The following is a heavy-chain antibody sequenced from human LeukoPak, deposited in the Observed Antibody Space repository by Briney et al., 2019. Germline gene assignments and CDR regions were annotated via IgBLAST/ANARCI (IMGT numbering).Heavy chain of an antibody. D-gene: IGHD3-22*01. J-gene: IGHJ4*02. V-gene: IGHV3-30*03. Sequence: PGRSLRLSCAASGFTFSTYGMHWVRQAPGKGLEWVAIISYDGNNKYYADSVKGRFTISRDNSKNTLYLQVNSLRAEDTAVYYCARALYDSSGYSFDYWGQGTLVTVSS. CDR2: ISYDGNNK. CDR3: ARALYDSSGYSFDY. CDR1: GFTFSTYG.